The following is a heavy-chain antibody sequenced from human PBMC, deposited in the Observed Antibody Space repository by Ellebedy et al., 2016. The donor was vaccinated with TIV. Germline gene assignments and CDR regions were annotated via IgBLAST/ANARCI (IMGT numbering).Heavy chain of an antibody. J-gene: IGHJ3*01. CDR3: ARTSTMTTFGASDF. D-gene: IGHD3-16*01. CDR2: ISYEGSIK. V-gene: IGHV3-30*03. CDR1: GFTFSNFG. Sequence: GESLKISCAASGFTFSNFGMHWVRQAPGKGLEWVAVISYEGSIKYYGDSVKGRFTISRDNSKNTLYLQLNSLRAEDAALYYCARTSTMTTFGASDFWGQGTMVTVSS.